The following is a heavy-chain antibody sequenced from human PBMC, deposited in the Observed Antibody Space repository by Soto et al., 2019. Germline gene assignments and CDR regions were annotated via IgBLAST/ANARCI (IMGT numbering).Heavy chain of an antibody. Sequence: SVKVSCKASGGSFRTYAINWVRQAPGQGLEWMGGIIPMLAAPTYAQKFQGRLTITADESTTTVYMELSSLTSEDTAVYYCARVGPPSPSVIWFFDLWGRGTLVTVSS. CDR1: GGSFRTYA. D-gene: IGHD2-21*01. CDR2: IIPMLAAP. J-gene: IGHJ2*01. CDR3: ARVGPPSPSVIWFFDL. V-gene: IGHV1-69*13.